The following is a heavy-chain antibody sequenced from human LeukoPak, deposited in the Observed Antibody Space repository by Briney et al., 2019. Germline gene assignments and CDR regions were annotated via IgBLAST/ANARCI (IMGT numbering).Heavy chain of an antibody. CDR1: GFTFSSYA. Sequence: GGSLRLSCAASGFTFSSYAMHWVRQAPGKGLEWVAVISYDGSNKYYADSVKGRFTISRDNSKNTLYLQMNSLRAEDTAVYYCAREGMVYAIRYYYYMDVWGKGTTVTVSS. D-gene: IGHD2-8*01. J-gene: IGHJ6*03. CDR3: AREGMVYAIRYYYYMDV. CDR2: ISYDGSNK. V-gene: IGHV3-30-3*01.